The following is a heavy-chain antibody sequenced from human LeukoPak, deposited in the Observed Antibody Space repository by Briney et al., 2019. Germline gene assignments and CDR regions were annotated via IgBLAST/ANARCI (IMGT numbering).Heavy chain of an antibody. CDR2: INHSGST. CDR3: ARDQKLGSYIGCDP. D-gene: IGHD6-13*01. V-gene: IGHV4-34*01. Sequence: PSETLSLTCAVYGGSFSGYYWRWIRQPPGKGLEWIGEINHSGSTNYNPSLKSRVTISVDTSKNQFSLKLSSVTAADTAVYYCARDQKLGSYIGCDPWGGGTLVSVSS. J-gene: IGHJ5*02. CDR1: GGSFSGYY.